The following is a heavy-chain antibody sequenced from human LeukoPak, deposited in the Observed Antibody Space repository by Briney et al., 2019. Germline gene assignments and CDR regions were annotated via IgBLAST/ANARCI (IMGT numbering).Heavy chain of an antibody. J-gene: IGHJ4*02. CDR2: ISSSSSYI. V-gene: IGHV3-21*01. CDR1: GFTFSSYS. Sequence: GGSLRLSCAASGFTFSSYSMNWVRQAPGKGLEWVSSISSSSSYIYYADSVKGRFTISRDNAKNSLYLQMNSLRAEDTAAYYCAREYCSGGSCSDYWGQGTLVTVSS. CDR3: AREYCSGGSCSDY. D-gene: IGHD2-15*01.